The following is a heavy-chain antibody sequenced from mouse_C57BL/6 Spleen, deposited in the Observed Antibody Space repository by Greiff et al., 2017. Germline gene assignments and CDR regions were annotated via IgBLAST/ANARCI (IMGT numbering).Heavy chain of an antibody. J-gene: IGHJ4*01. D-gene: IGHD2-5*01. CDR2: FYPGSGSI. V-gene: IGHV1-62-2*01. CDR3: ARHGSTYYSNLYAMDY. CDR1: GYTFTGYT. Sequence: VKLQESGAELVKPGASVKLSCKASGYTFTGYTIHWVKQRSGQGLEWIGWFYPGSGSIKYNEKFKDKATLTADKSSSTVYMGLSRLKSEDSAVYFCARHGSTYYSNLYAMDYWGQGTSVTVSS.